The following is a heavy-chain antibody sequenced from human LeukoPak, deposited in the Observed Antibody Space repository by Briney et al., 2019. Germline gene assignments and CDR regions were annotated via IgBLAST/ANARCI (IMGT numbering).Heavy chain of an antibody. V-gene: IGHV3-21*01. CDR3: ARELDCSGSFLDY. CDR2: ISSSSSYI. D-gene: IGHD3-10*02. J-gene: IGHJ4*02. Sequence: PGGSLRLSCALSGFTFRHFNMHCVRQAPGKGLEWVSFISSSSSYIYYAESVKGRFTSSRDNAKNSLYLQMNSLRAEDTAVYYCARELDCSGSFLDYWGQGTLVTVSS. CDR1: GFTFRHFN.